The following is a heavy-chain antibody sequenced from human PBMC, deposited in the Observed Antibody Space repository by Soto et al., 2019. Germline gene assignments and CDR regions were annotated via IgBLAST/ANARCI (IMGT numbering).Heavy chain of an antibody. D-gene: IGHD2-21*01. Sequence: GGSLRLSCVASGFTFSSHWMSWVRQAPGKGLEWVANIKEDGSEKGCVDSVKGRFTISRDNAKNSLYLQMNSLRAEDTAVYYCARDPLRRDGFNSLDHWGQGTLVTVSS. CDR1: GFTFSSHW. V-gene: IGHV3-7*05. CDR3: ARDPLRRDGFNSLDH. J-gene: IGHJ4*02. CDR2: IKEDGSEK.